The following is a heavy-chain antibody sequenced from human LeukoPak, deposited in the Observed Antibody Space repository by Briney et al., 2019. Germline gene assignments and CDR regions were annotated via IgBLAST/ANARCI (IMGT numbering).Heavy chain of an antibody. CDR1: GFTFSVYG. Sequence: PGMSLRLSCAASGFTFSVYGINWVRQAPGKGLEWVAIIWYDGSNKYFAESVMGRFTISKDNSKNTVYLQMNSLRAEDTAVYCCAKDGRIIVGALDPWGQGTLVTVSS. D-gene: IGHD1-26*01. CDR3: AKDGRIIVGALDP. CDR2: IWYDGSNK. V-gene: IGHV3-33*06. J-gene: IGHJ5*02.